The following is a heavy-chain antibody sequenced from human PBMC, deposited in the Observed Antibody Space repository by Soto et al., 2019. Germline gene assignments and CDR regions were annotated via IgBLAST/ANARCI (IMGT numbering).Heavy chain of an antibody. CDR1: GFGVSNNY. Sequence: PGGSLRLSCAASGFGVSNNYMNWVRQAPGKGLEWVSSINSGGNTYYADSVKGRFTISRDNSKNTMYLQMNSLRVEDTAVYYCARDDWGPAHFWGQGTLVTVS. CDR2: INSGGNT. D-gene: IGHD2-2*01. CDR3: ARDDWGPAHF. V-gene: IGHV3-66*01. J-gene: IGHJ4*02.